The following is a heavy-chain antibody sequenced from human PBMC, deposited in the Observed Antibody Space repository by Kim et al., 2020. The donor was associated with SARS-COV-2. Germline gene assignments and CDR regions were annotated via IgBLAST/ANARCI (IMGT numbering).Heavy chain of an antibody. D-gene: IGHD3-10*01. CDR2: IIPIFGTA. CDR3: ARDRGSGGVRYYGMDV. V-gene: IGHV1-69*13. Sequence: SVKVSCKASGGTFSSYAISWVRQAPGQGLEWMGGIIPIFGTANYAQKFQGRVTITADESTSTAYMELSSLRSEDTAVYYCARDRGSGGVRYYGMDVWGQGTTVTVSS. J-gene: IGHJ6*02. CDR1: GGTFSSYA.